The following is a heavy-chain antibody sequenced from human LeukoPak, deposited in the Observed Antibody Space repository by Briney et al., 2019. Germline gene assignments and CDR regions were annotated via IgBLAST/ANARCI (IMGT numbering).Heavy chain of an antibody. J-gene: IGHJ1*01. CDR2: IKQDGSEQ. CDR3: ATGYSSGWYSYFQY. Sequence: GGSLRLSCEASRFTFSKYWMSWVRQAPGKGLEWVANIKQDGSEQNHVDSVKGRFTISRDNAKNSPYLRMDSLRAEDTAVYYCATGYSSGWYSYFQYWGQGTLVTVSS. V-gene: IGHV3-7*01. CDR1: RFTFSKYW. D-gene: IGHD6-19*01.